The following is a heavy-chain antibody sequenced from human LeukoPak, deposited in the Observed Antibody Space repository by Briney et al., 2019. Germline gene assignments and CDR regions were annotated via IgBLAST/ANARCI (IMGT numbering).Heavy chain of an antibody. CDR3: AKDWTGTKPFDL. CDR2: ISGSAAST. V-gene: IGHV3-23*01. J-gene: IGHJ2*01. D-gene: IGHD3/OR15-3a*01. Sequence: GGSLRLSCAASGFIFSNAWMSWVRQAPGKGLEWVSSISGSAASTYYADSVKGRFTISRDNSKNTLYLQMSSLRAEDTAVYYCAKDWTGTKPFDLWGRGTRVTVSS. CDR1: GFIFSNAW.